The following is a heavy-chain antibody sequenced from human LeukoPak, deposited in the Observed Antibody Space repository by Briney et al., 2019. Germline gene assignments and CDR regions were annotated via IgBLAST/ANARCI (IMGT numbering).Heavy chain of an antibody. D-gene: IGHD3-22*01. J-gene: IGHJ4*02. V-gene: IGHV3-7*01. Sequence: GGSLRLSCAASGFTFSSYWMSWVRQAPGKGLEWVANIKQDGSEKYYVDSVKGRFTISRDNAKNSLYLQMDSLRAEDTAVYYCARVNYDSSGYYYLRGLYFDYWGQGTLVTVSS. CDR3: ARVNYDSSGYYYLRGLYFDY. CDR1: GFTFSSYW. CDR2: IKQDGSEK.